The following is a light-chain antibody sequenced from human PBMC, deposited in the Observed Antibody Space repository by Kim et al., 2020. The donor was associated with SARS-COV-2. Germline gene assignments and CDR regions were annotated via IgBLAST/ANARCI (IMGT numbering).Light chain of an antibody. Sequence: QSVLTQPRSVSGSPGQAVTISCTGTTSDVGGYNYVSWYQQHPGKVPQVLIYDVNARPSGVSDRFSASKSGNTASLTISGLQADDEADYYCCSYAGSYSWVFGGGTQLTVL. J-gene: IGLJ3*02. V-gene: IGLV2-11*01. CDR3: CSYAGSYSWV. CDR1: TSDVGGYNY. CDR2: DVN.